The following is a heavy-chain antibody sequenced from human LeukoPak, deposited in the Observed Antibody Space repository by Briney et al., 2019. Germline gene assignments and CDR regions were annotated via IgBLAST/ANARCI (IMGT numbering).Heavy chain of an antibody. CDR2: IRNAANGYTT. CDR1: GFTFSGHY. D-gene: IGHD4-17*01. J-gene: IGHJ4*02. CDR3: VGVRHGDSFDF. Sequence: GGSLRLSCEASGFTFSGHYMDWVRQAPRKGLEWVGRIRNAANGYTTDYATSVKGRFLISRDDSRNSLYLQMSSLKTEDTALYYCVGVRHGDSFDFWGQGTLVTVSS. V-gene: IGHV3-72*01.